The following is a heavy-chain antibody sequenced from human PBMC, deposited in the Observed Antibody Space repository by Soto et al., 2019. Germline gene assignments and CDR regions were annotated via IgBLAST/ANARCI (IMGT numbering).Heavy chain of an antibody. D-gene: IGHD3-22*01. CDR1: GYTFTNYY. CDR3: ARGPYYYDSSAYYEWFDP. J-gene: IGHJ5*02. Sequence: GASLKVSCKASGYTFTNYYIHWVRQAPGQGLEWMGIINPSGGSTTYAQNFQGRLTMTRDTSTTTVYMELSSLRSEDTAVYYCARGPYYYDSSAYYEWFDPWGQGTLVTVS. CDR2: INPSGGST. V-gene: IGHV1-46*01.